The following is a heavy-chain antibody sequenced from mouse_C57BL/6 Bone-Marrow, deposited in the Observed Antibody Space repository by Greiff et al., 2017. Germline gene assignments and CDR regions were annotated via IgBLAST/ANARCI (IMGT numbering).Heavy chain of an antibody. V-gene: IGHV2-2*01. D-gene: IGHD1-1*01. CDR1: GFSLTSYG. CDR3: ARNGYYYGTYWYFDV. Sequence: QVQLKQSGPGLVQPSQSLSITCTVSGFSLTSYGVHWVRQSPGKGLEWLGVIWSGGNTDYNADFISRLSISKDNSNSQVFFKMNSLQADDTAIYDCARNGYYYGTYWYFDVWGTGTTVTVSS. CDR2: IWSGGNT. J-gene: IGHJ1*03.